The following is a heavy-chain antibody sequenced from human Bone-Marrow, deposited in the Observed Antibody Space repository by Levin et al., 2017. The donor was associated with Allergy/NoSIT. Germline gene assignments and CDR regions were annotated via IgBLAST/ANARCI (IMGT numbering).Heavy chain of an antibody. D-gene: IGHD5-24*01. CDR2: IYTSGNT. J-gene: IGHJ6*03. Sequence: SETLSLTCTVSGVSITSGNYYWSWIRQPAGKGLEWIGHIYTSGNTNYNPSLKSRVTISVDTSKNQFSLKLRSVTAADTAVYYCASVLQSYYYYMDVWGKGATVTVSS. CDR3: ASVLQSYYYYMDV. V-gene: IGHV4-61*09. CDR1: GVSITSGNYY.